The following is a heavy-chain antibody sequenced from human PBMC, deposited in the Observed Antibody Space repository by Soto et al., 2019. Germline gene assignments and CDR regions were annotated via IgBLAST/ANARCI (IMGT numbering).Heavy chain of an antibody. CDR1: GFTFSSYE. V-gene: IGHV3-48*03. J-gene: IGHJ2*01. Sequence: EVQLVESGGGLVQPGGSLRLSCAASGFTFSSYEMNWVRQAPGKGLEWVSYISSSGSTIYYADSVKGRFTISRDNAKNSLYLQMNSLRAEDTAVYYCARGYDFWSGYLGVDLWGRGTLVTVSS. CDR2: ISSSGSTI. CDR3: ARGYDFWSGYLGVDL. D-gene: IGHD3-3*01.